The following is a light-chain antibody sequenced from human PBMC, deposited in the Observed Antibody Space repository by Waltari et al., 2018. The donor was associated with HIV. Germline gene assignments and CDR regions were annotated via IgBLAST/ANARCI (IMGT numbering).Light chain of an antibody. J-gene: IGKJ2*03. CDR1: QSVGTY. CDR3: QQRTNWPPYS. V-gene: IGKV3-11*01. CDR2: DAS. Sequence: DIVLTQSPATLSLSPGERATLSCRASQSVGTYLAWYQQKPGQAPRLLIYDASNRATGIPARFSGSGSRTDFTLTISSLEPEDFAVYYCQQRTNWPPYSFGQGTKLEIK.